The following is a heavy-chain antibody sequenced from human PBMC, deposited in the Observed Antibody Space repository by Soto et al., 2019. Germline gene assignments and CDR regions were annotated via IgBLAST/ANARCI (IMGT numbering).Heavy chain of an antibody. CDR3: ATECGSTYGYFDY. J-gene: IGHJ4*02. CDR2: ISGSGST. Sequence: PSETLSLTXTVSGGSVSSGYNYWSWIRQSPGKGLEWIGYISGSGSTGYNPSLKNRLTMSVDRSKNQFTLRLTSVTAADTAVYFCATECGSTYGYFDYWGQGTQVTVSS. CDR1: GGSVSSGYNY. V-gene: IGHV4-30-4*01. D-gene: IGHD5-18*01.